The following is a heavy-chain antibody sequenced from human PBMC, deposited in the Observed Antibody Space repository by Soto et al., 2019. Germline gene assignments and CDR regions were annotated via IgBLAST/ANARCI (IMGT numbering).Heavy chain of an antibody. CDR3: AKSTGPYYYYYGMDV. CDR1: GFTFSSYA. V-gene: IGHV3-23*01. D-gene: IGHD1-1*01. J-gene: IGHJ6*02. Sequence: PGGSLRLSCAASGFTFSSYAMSWVRQAPGKGLEWVSAISGSGGSTYYADSVKGRFTISRDNSKNTLYLQMNSLRAEDTAVYYCAKSTGPYYYYYGMDVWGQATTVTVSS. CDR2: ISGSGGST.